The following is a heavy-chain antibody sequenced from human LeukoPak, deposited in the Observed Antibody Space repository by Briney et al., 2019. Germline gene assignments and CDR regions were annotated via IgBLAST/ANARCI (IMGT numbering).Heavy chain of an antibody. V-gene: IGHV3-21*01. J-gene: IGHJ4*02. CDR1: GFTFSIYS. CDR3: AREIGGGLHYFHS. D-gene: IGHD1-26*01. Sequence: PGGSLRLSCAASGFTFSIYSMNWVRQAPGKGLEWLSSITSSSNYIYYADSVKGRFTISRDNVQNSLYLQMNSLRAEDTAMYYCAREIGGGLHYFHSWGQGTPVTVSS. CDR2: ITSSSNYI.